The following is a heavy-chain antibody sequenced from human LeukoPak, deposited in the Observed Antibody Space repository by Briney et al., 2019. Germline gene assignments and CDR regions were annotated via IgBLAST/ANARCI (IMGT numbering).Heavy chain of an antibody. V-gene: IGHV3-23*01. J-gene: IGHJ2*01. D-gene: IGHD1-1*01. Sequence: GGSLRLSCAASGFTFTSYAMSWIRQAPGKGLEWVSAISGGGVNTYYGDSVKGRFTISRDNSKNTLYLQMNSLRAEDTATYYCAKPRAMTTGVGRYFDLWGRGTLVTVSS. CDR1: GFTFTSYA. CDR3: AKPRAMTTGVGRYFDL. CDR2: ISGGGVNT.